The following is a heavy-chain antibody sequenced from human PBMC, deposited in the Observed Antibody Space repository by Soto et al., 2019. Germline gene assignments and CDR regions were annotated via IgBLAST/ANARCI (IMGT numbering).Heavy chain of an antibody. J-gene: IGHJ4*02. Sequence: AASVKVSCKASGYTFTSYGISWVRQAPGQGLEWMVCISAYNGNTNYAQKLKGRVTMTTDTSTSTAYMELRSLRSDDTAVYYCARGGYFDSSNYLAYWGLGTLVTVSS. CDR3: ARGGYFDSSNYLAY. CDR2: ISAYNGNT. D-gene: IGHD3-22*01. V-gene: IGHV1-18*04. CDR1: GYTFTSYG.